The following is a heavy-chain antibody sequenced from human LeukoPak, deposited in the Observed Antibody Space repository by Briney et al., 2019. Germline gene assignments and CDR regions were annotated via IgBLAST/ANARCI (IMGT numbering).Heavy chain of an antibody. V-gene: IGHV3-30-3*01. D-gene: IGHD4-17*01. CDR2: ISYDGSNK. CDR3: ARDGNDYGDYYFDY. Sequence: GRSLRLSCAASGFTFSSYAMHWVRQAPGKGLEWVAVISYDGSNKYYADSVKGRFTISRDNSKNTLYLQMNSLSAEDTAVYYCARDGNDYGDYYFDYWGQGTLVTVSS. J-gene: IGHJ4*02. CDR1: GFTFSSYA.